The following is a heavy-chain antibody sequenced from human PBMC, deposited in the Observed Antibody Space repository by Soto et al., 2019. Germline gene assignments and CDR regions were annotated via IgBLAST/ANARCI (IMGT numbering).Heavy chain of an antibody. CDR2: IGHDGNLT. J-gene: IGHJ4*02. CDR3: ARDGSMTISGRDDN. Sequence: QVQLVESGGGVAQPGGSLRLSGVASGFTFRNYAIFWVRQPPGKGLEWVAYIGHDGNLTLYADSVKGRFTISRDNSKNTVDLQMSRLRLDDTGSYYCARDGSMTISGRDDNWGQGTLVTVS. D-gene: IGHD3-3*01. V-gene: IGHV3-30*02. CDR1: GFTFRNYA.